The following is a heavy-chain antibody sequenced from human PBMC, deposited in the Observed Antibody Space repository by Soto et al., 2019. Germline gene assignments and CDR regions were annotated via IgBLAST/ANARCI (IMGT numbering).Heavy chain of an antibody. Sequence: SETLSLTCAVSGGSISSGGYSWSWIRQPPGKGLEWIGYIYHSGSTYYNPSLKSRVTISVDRSKNQFSLKLSSVTAADTAVYYCARVYYDSSGRDAFDIWGQGTMVTVSS. CDR2: IYHSGST. CDR1: GGSISSGGYS. CDR3: ARVYYDSSGRDAFDI. D-gene: IGHD3-22*01. J-gene: IGHJ3*02. V-gene: IGHV4-30-2*01.